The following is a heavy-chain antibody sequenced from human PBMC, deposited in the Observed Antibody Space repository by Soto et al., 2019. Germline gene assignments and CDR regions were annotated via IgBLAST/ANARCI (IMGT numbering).Heavy chain of an antibody. J-gene: IGHJ4*02. D-gene: IGHD5-18*01. V-gene: IGHV4-59*11. Sequence: SETLSLTCTVSGDSISSHYWNWIRQPPGKGLEWIGYIYHSGITSYNPSLKSRVTMSLDTSRKQFSLNLNSVTAADTAVYYCATLDTANDYWGQGTQVTVS. CDR1: GDSISSHY. CDR3: ATLDTANDY. CDR2: IYHSGIT.